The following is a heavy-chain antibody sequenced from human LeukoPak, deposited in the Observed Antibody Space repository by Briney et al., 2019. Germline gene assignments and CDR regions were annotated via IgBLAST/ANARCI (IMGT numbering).Heavy chain of an antibody. CDR2: IYWDDDK. V-gene: IGHV2-5*02. D-gene: IGHD1-14*01. CDR1: GFSPSTTGVG. Sequence: SGPTLVNPTQTLTLTCTFSGFSPSTTGVGVGWIRQPPGKALEWLALIYWDDDKRYSPSLKRRLTIFKDTSYNQVVLVMTDLDPVDTATYYCAHRRSAYDWNHGDFDYWGQGTLVTVSS. CDR3: AHRRSAYDWNHGDFDY. J-gene: IGHJ4*02.